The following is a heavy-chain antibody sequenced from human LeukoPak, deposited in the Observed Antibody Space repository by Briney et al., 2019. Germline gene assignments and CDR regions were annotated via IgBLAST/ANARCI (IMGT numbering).Heavy chain of an antibody. D-gene: IGHD3-3*01. CDR3: ARDQYDTWSRRGNFDS. Sequence: PGGSLRLSCVASGFPFSSYWMTRVRQAPGKGLEWVANIKLDGSEKNYVDSVKGRFTISRDNTKNSLYLQMNSLRAEDTAVFYCARDQYDTWSRRGNFDSWGQGTLVIVSS. CDR1: GFPFSSYW. J-gene: IGHJ4*02. V-gene: IGHV3-7*03. CDR2: IKLDGSEK.